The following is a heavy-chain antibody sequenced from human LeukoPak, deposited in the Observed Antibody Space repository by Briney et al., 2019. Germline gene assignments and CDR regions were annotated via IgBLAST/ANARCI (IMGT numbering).Heavy chain of an antibody. CDR3: ARGGYSPGY. J-gene: IGHJ4*02. CDR1: GYTFTVYY. V-gene: IGHV1-2*02. D-gene: IGHD2-15*01. Sequence: GASVTVSFTASGYTFTVYYIHWVRQAPGQGLEWMGWINPNSGGTNYAQNFQGGGTMTRDTSISTAYMELSRLDSDDTAVYYCARGGYSPGYWGQGTLVTVSS. CDR2: INPNSGGT.